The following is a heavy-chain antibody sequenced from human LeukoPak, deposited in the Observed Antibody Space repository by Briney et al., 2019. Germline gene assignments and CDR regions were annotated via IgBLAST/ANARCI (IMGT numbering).Heavy chain of an antibody. CDR2: INHSGST. CDR3: ARKYYYGSGGNFDY. V-gene: IGHV4-34*01. CDR1: GGSFSGYY. D-gene: IGHD3-10*01. Sequence: PSETLSLTCAVYGGSFSGYYWSWIRQPPGKGLEWIGEINHSGSTNYNPPLKSRVTISVDTSKNQFSLKLSSVTAADTALYYCARKYYYGSGGNFDYWGQGTLVTVSS. J-gene: IGHJ4*02.